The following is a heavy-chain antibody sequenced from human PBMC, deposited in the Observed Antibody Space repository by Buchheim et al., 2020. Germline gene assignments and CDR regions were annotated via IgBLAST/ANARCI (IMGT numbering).Heavy chain of an antibody. D-gene: IGHD3-16*01. J-gene: IGHJ4*02. CDR1: GFTFNTYA. V-gene: IGHV3-48*01. CDR2: ISSSSSLI. Sequence: EVQLMESGGGLVQPGGSLRLSCAASGFTFNTYAMNWIRQTPGKGLEWLSYISSSSSLIYYADSVKGRFTISRDNAKDSLYLLMRSVRAEDTAMYYCARDWGAGYSDYWGQRTL. CDR3: ARDWGAGYSDY.